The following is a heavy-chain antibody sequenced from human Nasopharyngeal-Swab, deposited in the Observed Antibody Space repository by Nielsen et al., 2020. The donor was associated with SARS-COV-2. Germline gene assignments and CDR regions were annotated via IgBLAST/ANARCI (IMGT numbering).Heavy chain of an antibody. CDR2: IKQDGSEK. CDR3: ARSAARSWFDP. V-gene: IGHV3-7*01. J-gene: IGHJ5*02. Sequence: GESLKISCAASGFTFSSYWMSWVRQAPGEGLEWVANIKQDGSEKYYVDSVKGRFTISRDNAKNSLYLQMNSLRAEDTAVYYCARSAARSWFDPWGQGTLVTVSS. D-gene: IGHD6-6*01. CDR1: GFTFSSYW.